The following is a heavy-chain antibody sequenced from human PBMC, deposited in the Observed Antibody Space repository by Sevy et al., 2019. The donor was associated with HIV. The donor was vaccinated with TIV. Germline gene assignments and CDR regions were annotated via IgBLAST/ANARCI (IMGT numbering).Heavy chain of an antibody. CDR1: GYTFTSYG. J-gene: IGHJ6*02. CDR3: ARRFSGSYYYYYGMDV. D-gene: IGHD1-26*01. Sequence: ASVKVSCKASGYTFTSYGISWVRQAPGQGLEWMGCISAYNGNTNYAQKLQGRVTMTTDTSTSTAYMELRSLRSDDTAVYYCARRFSGSYYYYYGMDVWGQGTTVTVSS. V-gene: IGHV1-18*01. CDR2: ISAYNGNT.